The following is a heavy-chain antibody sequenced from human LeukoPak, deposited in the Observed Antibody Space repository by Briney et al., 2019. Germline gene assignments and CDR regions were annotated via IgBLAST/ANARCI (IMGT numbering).Heavy chain of an antibody. D-gene: IGHD3-9*01. Sequence: GASVKVSCKASGYTFTAHDINWVRQAAGQGLEWMGWLTPNSDNTGYAQKFQGRVTFTRNTSISTAYMELSGLRSEDTAVYYCAREKFVSRYSKYDAFDIWGQGTVVTVSS. CDR1: GYTFTAHD. CDR3: AREKFVSRYSKYDAFDI. J-gene: IGHJ3*02. CDR2: LTPNSDNT. V-gene: IGHV1-8*03.